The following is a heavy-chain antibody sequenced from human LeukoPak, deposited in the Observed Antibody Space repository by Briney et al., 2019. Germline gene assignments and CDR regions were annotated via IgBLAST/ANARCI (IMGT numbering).Heavy chain of an antibody. CDR1: GLTFGNAW. D-gene: IGHD3-22*01. CDR2: IKSKTDGETI. V-gene: IGHV3-15*01. CDR3: TTDVKPPPHYEILLGAGAPDFYSGMDI. J-gene: IGHJ6*02. Sequence: NAGGSLRLSCAASGLTFGNAWMTWVRQAPGKGLEWVGRIKSKTDGETIDSAAPVKGRFILSRDDSKNTLFLQMNSLKVEDTGVYYCTTDVKPPPHYEILLGAGAPDFYSGMDIWGQGTTVTVSS.